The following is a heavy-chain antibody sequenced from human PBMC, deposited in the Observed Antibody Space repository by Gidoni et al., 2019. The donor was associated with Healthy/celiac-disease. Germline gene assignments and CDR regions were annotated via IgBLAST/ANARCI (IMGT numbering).Heavy chain of an antibody. D-gene: IGHD3-16*01. Sequence: QVQLVESGGGVVQPGRSLRLSCAASGFTFSSYGMHWVRQAPGKGLEWVAVISYDGSNKYYADSVKGRFTISRDNSKNTLYLQMNSLRAEDTAVYYCAKPVRWGSAGTRDEYAFDIWGQGTMVTVSS. CDR3: AKPVRWGSAGTRDEYAFDI. V-gene: IGHV3-30*18. J-gene: IGHJ3*02. CDR1: GFTFSSYG. CDR2: ISYDGSNK.